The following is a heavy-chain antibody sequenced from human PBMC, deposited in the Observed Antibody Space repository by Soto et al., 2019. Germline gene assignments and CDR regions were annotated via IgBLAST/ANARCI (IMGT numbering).Heavy chain of an antibody. D-gene: IGHD2-15*01. CDR2: INPSGGYT. CDR1: GYTFTSYY. J-gene: IGHJ6*02. CDR3: ARDHNFGFILYAMDV. V-gene: IGHV1-46*01. Sequence: ASVKVSCKASGYTFTSYYMHWVRQAPGQGLEWMGIINPSGGYTSYAQKFQGRVTMTSDTSTSIVYMEMSSLKSEDTAVYYCARDHNFGFILYAMDVWGQGTTVTVSS.